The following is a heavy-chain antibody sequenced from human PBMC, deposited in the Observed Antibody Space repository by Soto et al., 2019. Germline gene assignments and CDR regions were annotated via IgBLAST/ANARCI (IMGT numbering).Heavy chain of an antibody. V-gene: IGHV3-23*01. CDR1: GFTFSSYA. CDR2: ISGSGGST. CDR3: AKYSLLLQNIVVVVAATLDYYYYGMDV. Sequence: EVQLLESGGGLVQPGGSLRLSCAASGFTFSSYAMSWVRQAPGKGLEWVSAISGSGGSTYYADSVKGRFTISRDNSKNTLYLQMNSLRAEDTAVYYCAKYSLLLQNIVVVVAATLDYYYYGMDVWGQGTTVTVSS. D-gene: IGHD2-15*01. J-gene: IGHJ6*02.